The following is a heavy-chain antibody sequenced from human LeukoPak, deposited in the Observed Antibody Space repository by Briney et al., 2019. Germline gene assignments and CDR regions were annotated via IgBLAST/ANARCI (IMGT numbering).Heavy chain of an antibody. CDR2: MNPNSGNT. CDR3: ATPSEYCSGGSCRSDY. CDR1: GYTFTSYD. Sequence: ASVKVSCKASGYTFTSYDINWVRQATGQGLEWMGWMNPNSGNTGYAQKFQGRVTMTRNTSISTAYMELSSLRSEDTAVYYCATPSEYCSGGSCRSDYWGQGTLVTVSS. V-gene: IGHV1-8*01. J-gene: IGHJ4*02. D-gene: IGHD2-15*01.